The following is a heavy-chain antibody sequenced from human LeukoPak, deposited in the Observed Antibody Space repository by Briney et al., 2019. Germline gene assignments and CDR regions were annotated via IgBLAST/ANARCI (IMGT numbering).Heavy chain of an antibody. CDR1: GYTFTSYD. J-gene: IGHJ4*02. CDR3: ARTLYSSSPEIDY. V-gene: IGHV1-8*03. D-gene: IGHD6-6*01. CDR2: MNPNSGNT. Sequence: ASVKVSCKASGYTFTSYDINWVRQATGQGLEWMGWMNPNSGNTGYAQKFQGRVTITADESTSTAYMELSSLRSEDTAVYYCARTLYSSSPEIDYWGQGTLVTVSS.